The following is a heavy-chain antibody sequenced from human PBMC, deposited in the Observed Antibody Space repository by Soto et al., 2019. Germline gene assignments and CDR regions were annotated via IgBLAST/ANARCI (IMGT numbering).Heavy chain of an antibody. J-gene: IGHJ4*02. V-gene: IGHV3-30-3*01. Sequence: LRPSCAASGFTFSSYAMHWVRQAPGKGLEWVAVISYDGSNKYYADSVKGRFTISRDNSKNTLYLQMNSLRAEDTAVYYCARSYSYGPRSFDYWGQGTLVTVSS. D-gene: IGHD5-18*01. CDR1: GFTFSSYA. CDR2: ISYDGSNK. CDR3: ARSYSYGPRSFDY.